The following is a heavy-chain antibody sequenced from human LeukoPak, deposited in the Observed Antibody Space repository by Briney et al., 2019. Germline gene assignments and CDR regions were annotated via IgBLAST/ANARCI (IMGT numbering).Heavy chain of an antibody. D-gene: IGHD3-22*01. J-gene: IGHJ4*02. Sequence: RGSLRLSCAASGFTFDDYGMSWVRQAPGKGLEWVSGINWNGGSTGYADSVKGRFTISRDNAKNSLYLQMNSLRAEDTALYYCARSNYYDSSGYLDYWGQGTLVTVSS. CDR3: ARSNYYDSSGYLDY. V-gene: IGHV3-20*04. CDR1: GFTFDDYG. CDR2: INWNGGST.